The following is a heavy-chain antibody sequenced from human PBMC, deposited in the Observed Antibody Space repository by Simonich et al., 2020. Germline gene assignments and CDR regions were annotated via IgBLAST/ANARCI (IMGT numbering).Heavy chain of an antibody. D-gene: IGHD6-13*01. CDR1: GFTFSSYG. CDR3: ARSHIAAAGTGYFQH. CDR2: IWYEGSNK. J-gene: IGHJ1*01. Sequence: QVQLVESWGGVVQPGRSLRLSCAASGFTFSSYGMHWVRQAPGKGLELVAVIWYEGSNKYSAESVKGRFTISRDNSKNTLYLQMNSLRSDDTAVYYCARSHIAAAGTGYFQHWGQGTLVTVSS. V-gene: IGHV3-33*01.